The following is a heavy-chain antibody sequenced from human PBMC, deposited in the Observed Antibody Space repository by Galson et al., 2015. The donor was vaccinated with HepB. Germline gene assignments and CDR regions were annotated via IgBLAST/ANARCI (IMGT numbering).Heavy chain of an antibody. Sequence: SLRLSCAASGFTFSDYAMHWVRQAPGKGLEWVAIISYDGSNEYYADSVKGRFTISRDNSKNTLYLQMNSLRAEHMAVYYCARGGISTNWFDPWGQGTLVTASS. D-gene: IGHD3-16*01. V-gene: IGHV3-30-3*01. CDR1: GFTFSDYA. CDR3: ARGGISTNWFDP. J-gene: IGHJ5*02. CDR2: ISYDGSNE.